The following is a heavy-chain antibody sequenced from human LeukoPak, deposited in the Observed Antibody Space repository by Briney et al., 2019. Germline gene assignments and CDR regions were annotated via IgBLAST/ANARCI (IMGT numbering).Heavy chain of an antibody. V-gene: IGHV3-73*01. D-gene: IGHD3-22*01. Sequence: GGSLRLSCVASGFTFSGSAIHWVRQASGKGLEWVGRIGSKANSYATAYAASVKGRFTISRDDSKNTAYLQMNTLKTEDTAVYYCTRALYYYDSSGYYGHLDYWGQGTLVTVSS. CDR1: GFTFSGSA. CDR2: IGSKANSYAT. J-gene: IGHJ4*02. CDR3: TRALYYYDSSGYYGHLDY.